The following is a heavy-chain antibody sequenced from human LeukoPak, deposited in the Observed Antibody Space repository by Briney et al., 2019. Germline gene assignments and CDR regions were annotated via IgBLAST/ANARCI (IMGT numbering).Heavy chain of an antibody. D-gene: IGHD2-2*01. CDR2: IIPIFGTA. CDR1: GGTFSSYA. J-gene: IGHJ5*02. V-gene: IGHV1-69*05. CDR3: ARERDCSSTSCYDP. Sequence: GSSVKVSCKASGGTFSSYAISWVRQAPGRGLEWMGRIIPIFGTANYAQKFQGRVTITTDESTSTAYMELSSLRSEDTAVYYCARERDCSSTSCYDPWGQGTLVTVSS.